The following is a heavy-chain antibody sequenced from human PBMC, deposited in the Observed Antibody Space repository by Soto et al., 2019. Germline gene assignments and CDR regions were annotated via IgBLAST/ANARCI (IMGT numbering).Heavy chain of an antibody. CDR1: GFTFSSYS. D-gene: IGHD4-17*01. CDR3: ARDRLKMTTVTTFYYYYMDV. CDR2: ISSSSSTI. Sequence: EVQLVESGGGLVQPGGSLRLSCAASGFTFSSYSMNWVRQAPGKGLEWVSYISSSSSTIYYADSVKGRFTISRDNAKNSLYLQMNSLRAEDTAVYYCARDRLKMTTVTTFYYYYMDVWGKGTTVTVSS. J-gene: IGHJ6*03. V-gene: IGHV3-48*01.